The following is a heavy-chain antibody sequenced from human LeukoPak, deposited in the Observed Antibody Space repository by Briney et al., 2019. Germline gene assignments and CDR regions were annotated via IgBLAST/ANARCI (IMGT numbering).Heavy chain of an antibody. Sequence: ASVKVSCKTSGYTFTDDYMHWVRQAPGEGLEWMGWINPNSGGTNYAQKFQGRVTMTRDTSISTAYMELSRLRSDDTAVYYCASAGNEYADYVVDYWGQGTLVTVSS. CDR3: ASAGNEYADYVVDY. D-gene: IGHD4-17*01. V-gene: IGHV1-2*02. J-gene: IGHJ4*02. CDR2: INPNSGGT. CDR1: GYTFTDDY.